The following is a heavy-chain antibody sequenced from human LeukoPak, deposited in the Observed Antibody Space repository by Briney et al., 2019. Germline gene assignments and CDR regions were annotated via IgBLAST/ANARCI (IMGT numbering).Heavy chain of an antibody. CDR2: ISYDGSNK. CDR1: GFTFSSYA. CDR3: ARGPDIVVVPAAHFDY. V-gene: IGHV3-30-3*01. Sequence: GGSLRLSCAASGFTFSSYAMHWVRQAPGKGLEWVAVISYDGSNKYYADSVKGRFTISRDNSKNTLYLQMNSLRAEDTAVYYCARGPDIVVVPAAHFDYWGQGTLVTVSS. J-gene: IGHJ4*02. D-gene: IGHD2-2*01.